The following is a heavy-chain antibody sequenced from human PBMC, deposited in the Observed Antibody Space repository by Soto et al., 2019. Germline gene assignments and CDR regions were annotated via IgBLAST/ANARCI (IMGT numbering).Heavy chain of an antibody. D-gene: IGHD1-26*01. CDR3: VRVLYSIWYADL. J-gene: IGHJ2*01. V-gene: IGHV4-61*03. Sequence: QVQLQESGPGLVKPSETLSLTCSVSGGSVSNASFYWTWIRQVPGTGLEYIGYIFYTGVTNYHPSLISRVTLSLETYKNHFSLKLNSMTAADTVVYYCVRVLYSIWYADLLGRGTLVTVSS. CDR1: GGSVSNASFY. CDR2: IFYTGVT.